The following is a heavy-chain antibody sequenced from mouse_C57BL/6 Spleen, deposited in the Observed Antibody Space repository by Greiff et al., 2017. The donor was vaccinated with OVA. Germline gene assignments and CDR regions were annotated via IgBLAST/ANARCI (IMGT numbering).Heavy chain of an antibody. CDR1: GYTFTSYW. CDR3: ARRTITTGL. Sequence: QVQLQQPGAELVKPGASVKLSCKASGYTFTSYWMQWVKQRPGQGLEWIGEIDPSDSYTNYNQKFKGKATLTVDTSSSTAYMQLSSLTSEDSAVYYCARRTITTGLWGQGTTLTVSS. J-gene: IGHJ2*01. D-gene: IGHD1-1*01. CDR2: IDPSDSYT. V-gene: IGHV1-50*01.